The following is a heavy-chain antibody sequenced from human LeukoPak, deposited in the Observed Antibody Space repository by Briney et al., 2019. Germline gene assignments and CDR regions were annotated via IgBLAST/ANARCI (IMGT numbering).Heavy chain of an antibody. CDR3: ARDFDSSARVGY. D-gene: IGHD3-22*01. CDR1: GFTFSSYA. J-gene: IGHJ4*02. CDR2: ISYDGSNK. V-gene: IGHV3-30-3*01. Sequence: PGGSLRLSCAASGFTFSSYAMHWVRQAPGKGLEWAAVISYDGSNKYYADSVKGRFTISRDNSKNTLYLQMNSLRAEDTAVYYCARDFDSSARVGYWGQGTLVTVSS.